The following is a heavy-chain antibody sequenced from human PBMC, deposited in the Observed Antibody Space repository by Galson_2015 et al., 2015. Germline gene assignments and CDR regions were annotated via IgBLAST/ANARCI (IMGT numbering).Heavy chain of an antibody. CDR1: GGSISSSSYY. CDR3: ARHVRYYYDSSGFWFDP. V-gene: IGHV4-39*01. J-gene: IGHJ5*02. Sequence: ETLSLTCTVSGGSISSSSYYWGWIRQPPGKGLEWIGSIYYSGSTYYNPSLKSRVTISVDTSKNQFSLKLSSVTAADTAVYYCARHVRYYYDSSGFWFDPWGQGPRSPSPQ. CDR2: IYYSGST. D-gene: IGHD3-22*01.